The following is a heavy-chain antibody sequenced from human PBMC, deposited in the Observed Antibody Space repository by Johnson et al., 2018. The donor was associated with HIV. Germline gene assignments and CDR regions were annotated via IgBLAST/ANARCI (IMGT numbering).Heavy chain of an antibody. CDR2: ISYDGSNK. J-gene: IGHJ3*02. CDR3: AREVGNAGAFDI. Sequence: VQLVESGGGVVQPGRSLRLSCAASGFTFSSYAMHWVRQAPGKGLEWVTIISYDGSNKYYADSVKGRFTISRDNSKNTLYLQMNSLRAEDTAVYYCAREVGNAGAFDIWGQGTMVTVSS. D-gene: IGHD1-26*01. V-gene: IGHV3-30-3*01. CDR1: GFTFSSYA.